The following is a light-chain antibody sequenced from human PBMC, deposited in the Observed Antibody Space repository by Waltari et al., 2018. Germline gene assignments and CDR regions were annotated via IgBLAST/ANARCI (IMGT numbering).Light chain of an antibody. CDR3: QIWDTTTDSVV. CDR2: DDN. J-gene: IGLJ2*01. CDR1: NIGSKS. Sequence: LTQPPSVSVAPGQTAKITCGGNNIGSKSVHWYQQKPGQAPVLVVYDDNDRPSGIPERFSGSNSGNTATLTISRVEAGDEADYYCQIWDTTTDSVVFGGGTKVTAL. V-gene: IGLV3-21*02.